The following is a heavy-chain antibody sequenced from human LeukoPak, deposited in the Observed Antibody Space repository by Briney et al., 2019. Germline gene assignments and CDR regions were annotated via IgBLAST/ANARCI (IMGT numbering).Heavy chain of an antibody. J-gene: IGHJ5*02. CDR2: IYYSGST. D-gene: IGHD6-13*01. Sequence: KSSQTLSLTCTVSGGSISSGGYYWSWIRQHPGKGLEWIGYIYYSGSTYYNPSLKSRVTISVDTSKNQFSLKLSSVTAADTAVYYCARGQQLVQGEFDPWGQGTLVTVSS. CDR3: ARGQQLVQGEFDP. V-gene: IGHV4-31*03. CDR1: GGSISSGGYY.